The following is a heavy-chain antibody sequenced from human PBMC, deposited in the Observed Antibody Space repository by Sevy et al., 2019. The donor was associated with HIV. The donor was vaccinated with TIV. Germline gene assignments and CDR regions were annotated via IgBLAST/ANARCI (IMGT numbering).Heavy chain of an antibody. CDR3: ARDLLMWGSGAFDI. Sequence: HGGSLRLSCAASGFTFSSYWMSWVRQAPGKGLEWVANIKQDGSEKYYVDSVKGRFTISRDNAKNSLYLQMNSLRAEDTAVYYCARDLLMWGSGAFDIWGQGTMVTVSS. V-gene: IGHV3-7*01. CDR2: IKQDGSEK. D-gene: IGHD2-15*01. CDR1: GFTFSSYW. J-gene: IGHJ3*02.